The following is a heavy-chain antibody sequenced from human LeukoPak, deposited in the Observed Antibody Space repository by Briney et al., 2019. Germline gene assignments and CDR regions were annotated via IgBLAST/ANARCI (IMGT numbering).Heavy chain of an antibody. CDR1: HRYIIRYY. CDR2: IYRSGYT. V-gene: IGHV4-4*07. Sequence: SAKLSLTGTWTHRYIIRYYWGWIRHPAGNGLEWIRRIYRSGYTNHTPLPKSRLTISVDTSKNQFSLKLSSVTAADTAVYYCARLGYCSSTSCSKTNFDYWGQGTLVTVSS. CDR3: ARLGYCSSTSCSKTNFDY. J-gene: IGHJ4*02. D-gene: IGHD2-2*01.